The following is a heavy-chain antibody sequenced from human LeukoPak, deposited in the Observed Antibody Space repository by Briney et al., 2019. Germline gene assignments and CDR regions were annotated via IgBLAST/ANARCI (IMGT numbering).Heavy chain of an antibody. CDR2: IYYSGST. Sequence: SETLSLTCTVSGGSISSYYWGWIRQPPGKGLEWIGYIYYSGSTNYNPSLKSRVTISVDTSKNQFSLKLSSVTAADTAVYYCARVPCITTSCSPINWFDPWGQGTLVTVSS. CDR3: ARVPCITTSCSPINWFDP. CDR1: GGSISSYY. J-gene: IGHJ5*02. D-gene: IGHD2-2*01. V-gene: IGHV4-59*08.